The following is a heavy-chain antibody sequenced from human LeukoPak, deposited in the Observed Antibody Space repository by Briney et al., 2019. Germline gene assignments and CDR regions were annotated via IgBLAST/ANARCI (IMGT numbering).Heavy chain of an antibody. Sequence: PSETLSLTCTVSGGSISSYYWSWIRQPPGKGLEWIGYIYYSGSTNYNPSLKSRVTISVDTSKNQFSLKLSSVTAADTAVYYCARARGSIVVVPAAIQYYYYYYMDVWGKGTTVTVSS. CDR1: GGSISSYY. J-gene: IGHJ6*03. CDR2: IYYSGST. D-gene: IGHD2-2*02. V-gene: IGHV4-59*01. CDR3: ARARGSIVVVPAAIQYYYYYYMDV.